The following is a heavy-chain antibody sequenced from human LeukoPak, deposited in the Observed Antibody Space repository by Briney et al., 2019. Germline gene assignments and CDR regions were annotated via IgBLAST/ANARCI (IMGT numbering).Heavy chain of an antibody. D-gene: IGHD3-22*01. CDR1: GFTFSSFG. V-gene: IGHV3-30*02. CDR2: IYYDGSKT. CDR3: AKDINYYDSSGLLGDY. J-gene: IGHJ4*02. Sequence: GGSLRLSCAASGFTFSSFGMHWVRQPPGKGLEWAAFIYYDGSKTYYADSVKGRFTISRDNSKNTLFLQMTSLRAEDTAVYYCAKDINYYDSSGLLGDYWGQGTLVTVSS.